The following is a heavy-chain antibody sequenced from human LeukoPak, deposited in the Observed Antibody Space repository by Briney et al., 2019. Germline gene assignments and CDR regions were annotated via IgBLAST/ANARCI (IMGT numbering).Heavy chain of an antibody. CDR2: FDPEDGER. CDR3: ARDRGYSGYDSGYYYYYMDV. D-gene: IGHD5-12*01. J-gene: IGHJ6*03. Sequence: GASVKVSRKVSGYTLTELSMHWVRQAPGKGLEWMGGFDPEDGERIYAQKFQGRVTITADESTSTAYMELSSLRSEDTAVYYCARDRGYSGYDSGYYYYYMDVWGKGTTVTVSS. V-gene: IGHV1-24*01. CDR1: GYTLTELS.